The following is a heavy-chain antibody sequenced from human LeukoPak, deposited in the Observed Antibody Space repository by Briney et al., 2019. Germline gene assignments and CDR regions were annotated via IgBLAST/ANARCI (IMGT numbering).Heavy chain of an antibody. CDR1: GGSISSYS. D-gene: IGHD2-15*01. V-gene: IGHV4-4*07. CDR3: ARDYCSGGSCYSGDY. J-gene: IGHJ4*02. Sequence: SETLSLTCTVSGGSISSYSWSWIRQPAGKGLEWIGRIYTSGSTNYNPSLKSRVTMSVDTSKNQFSLKLSSVTAADTAVYYCARDYCSGGSCYSGDYWGQGTLVTVSS. CDR2: IYTSGST.